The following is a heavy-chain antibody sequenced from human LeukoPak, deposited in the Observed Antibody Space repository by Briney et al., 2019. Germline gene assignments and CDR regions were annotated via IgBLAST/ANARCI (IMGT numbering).Heavy chain of an antibody. Sequence: VGSLRLSCAASGFTFSNYAMTWVRQAPGKGLEWVSVIGGGGDTKYADSVKGRFTISRDNSKNTLYLQMNSLRVEDTAVYYCAKPRPSYSSSWYDHWGQGTLVTVSS. CDR2: IGGGGDT. CDR3: AKPRPSYSSSWYDH. D-gene: IGHD6-13*01. J-gene: IGHJ5*02. V-gene: IGHV3-23*01. CDR1: GFTFSNYA.